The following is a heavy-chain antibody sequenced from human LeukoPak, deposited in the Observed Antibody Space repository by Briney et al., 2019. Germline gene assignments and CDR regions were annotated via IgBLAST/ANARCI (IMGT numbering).Heavy chain of an antibody. CDR3: ARDPLSNWSGYYIGGENDY. CDR1: GFTFSSYS. D-gene: IGHD3-3*01. V-gene: IGHV3-48*01. CDR2: ISSSSSTI. Sequence: GGSLRLSCAASGFTFSSYSMNWVRQAPGKGLEWVSYISSSSSTIYYADSVKGRFTISRDNAKNSLYLQMNSLRAEDTAVYYCARDPLSNWSGYYIGGENDYWGQGTLVTVSS. J-gene: IGHJ4*02.